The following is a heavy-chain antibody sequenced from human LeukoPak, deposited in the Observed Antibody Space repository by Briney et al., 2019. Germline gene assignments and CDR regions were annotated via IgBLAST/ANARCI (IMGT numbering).Heavy chain of an antibody. CDR1: GFSISTYA. J-gene: IGHJ4*02. D-gene: IGHD2-2*01. CDR2: ICGSDGRT. V-gene: IGHV3-23*01. Sequence: GGSLRLSCAASGFSISTYAMSWVRQVPGKGLEWVSTICGSDGRTSYADSVKGRFTFSRDNSKNTLYLQMSSLRVEDTAVYYCAKEFVVVPAELIYWGQGTLVTVSS. CDR3: AKEFVVVPAELIY.